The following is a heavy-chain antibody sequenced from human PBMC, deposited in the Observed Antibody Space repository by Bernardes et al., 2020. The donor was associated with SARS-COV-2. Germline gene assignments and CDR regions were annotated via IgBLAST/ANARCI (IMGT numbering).Heavy chain of an antibody. V-gene: IGHV4-59*01. CDR2: IYYSWST. J-gene: IGHJ4*02. D-gene: IGHD3-10*01. Sequence: SETLSLTCSVSGGSISSDYWSWIRQRPGKGLEWIGYIYYSWSTNYNPSLKSRVTISVDTSKNQFSLELSSVTAADTAVYYCARDGRGAALDYWGQGTLVTVSS. CDR1: GGSISSDY. CDR3: ARDGRGAALDY.